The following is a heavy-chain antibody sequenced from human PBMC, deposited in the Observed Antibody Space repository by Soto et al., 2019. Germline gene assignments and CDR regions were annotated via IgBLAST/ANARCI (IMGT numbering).Heavy chain of an antibody. J-gene: IGHJ4*02. V-gene: IGHV3-23*01. CDR2: ISGSGGST. D-gene: IGHD2-15*01. Sequence: GESLKISCAASGFTFSSYAMSWVRQAPGKGLEWVSAISGSGGSTYYADSVKGRFTISRDNSKNTLYLQMNSLRAEDTAVYYCAKAVVAATRGYFDYWGQGTLVTVSS. CDR1: GFTFSSYA. CDR3: AKAVVAATRGYFDY.